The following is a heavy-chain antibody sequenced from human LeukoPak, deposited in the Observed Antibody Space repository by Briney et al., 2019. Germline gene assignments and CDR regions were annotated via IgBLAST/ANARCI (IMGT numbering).Heavy chain of an antibody. CDR1: GFTFSSYW. CDR3: ARAGGGWLQSLGTLNY. D-gene: IGHD5-24*01. J-gene: IGHJ4*02. CDR2: IKQDGSEK. V-gene: IGHV3-7*01. Sequence: GGSLRLSCAASGFTFSSYWMSWVRQAPGKGLEWVANIKQDGSEKYYVDSVKGRFTISRDNAKNSLYLQMNSLRAEDTAVYYCARAGGGWLQSLGTLNYWGQETLVTVSS.